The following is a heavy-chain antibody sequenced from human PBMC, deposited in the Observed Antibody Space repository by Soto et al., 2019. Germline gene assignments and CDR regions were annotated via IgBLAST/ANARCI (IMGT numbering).Heavy chain of an antibody. D-gene: IGHD5-18*01. Sequence: ASVKVSCKASGYTFTSYDINWVRQATGQGLEWMGWMNPNSGNTGYAQKLQGRVTMTRNTSISTAYMELSSLRSEVPAVYYCAGQRGYSYGVYGMDVWGQGTTVTVS. CDR1: GYTFTSYD. V-gene: IGHV1-8*01. CDR3: AGQRGYSYGVYGMDV. CDR2: MNPNSGNT. J-gene: IGHJ6*02.